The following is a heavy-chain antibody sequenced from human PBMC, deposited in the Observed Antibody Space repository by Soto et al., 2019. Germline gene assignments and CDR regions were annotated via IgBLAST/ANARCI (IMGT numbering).Heavy chain of an antibody. Sequence: ASVKVSCKASGYTFTGYYMHWVRQAPGQGVDWMGWINPNSCGTNYAQKFQGWVTMPRDTSISTAYMELSRLRSDDTAVYYCARDDREFSGFDPWGQGTLVNVSS. CDR3: ARDDREFSGFDP. V-gene: IGHV1-2*04. J-gene: IGHJ5*02. D-gene: IGHD3-22*01. CDR1: GYTFTGYY. CDR2: INPNSCGT.